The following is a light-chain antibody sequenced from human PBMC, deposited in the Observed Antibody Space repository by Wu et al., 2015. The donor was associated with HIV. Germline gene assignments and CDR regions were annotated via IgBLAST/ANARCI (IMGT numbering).Light chain of an antibody. V-gene: IGKV3-11*01. J-gene: IGKJ5*01. CDR2: DAS. CDR1: QSVSSY. CDR3: QQYSGPRSII. Sequence: EIVLTQSPATLSLSPGERATLSCRASQSVSSYLAWYQQKPGQAPRLLIYDASNRATGIPARFSGSGSGTDFTLTISRLESEDFAVYYCQQYSGPRSIIFGQGTRLEI.